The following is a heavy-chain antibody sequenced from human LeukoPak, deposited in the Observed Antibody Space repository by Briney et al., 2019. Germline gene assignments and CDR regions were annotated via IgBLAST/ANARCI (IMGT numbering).Heavy chain of an antibody. V-gene: IGHV3-53*01. J-gene: IGHJ4*02. Sequence: PGGSLRLSCAASGFTVSSNYMSWVRQAPGKGLEWVSVIYSGGSTYYADSVKGRFTISRDNSKNTLYLQMNSLRAEDTAVYYCARAHNWNDAYFEYWGQGTLVTVSS. CDR2: IYSGGST. D-gene: IGHD1-20*01. CDR1: GFTVSSNY. CDR3: ARAHNWNDAYFEY.